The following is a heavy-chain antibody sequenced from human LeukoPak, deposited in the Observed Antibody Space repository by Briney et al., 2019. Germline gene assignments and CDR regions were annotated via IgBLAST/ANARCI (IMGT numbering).Heavy chain of an antibody. CDR2: IYHDGNT. CDR1: GGSINHENW. V-gene: IGHV4-4*02. CDR3: ARNAYYDLDY. J-gene: IGHJ4*02. Sequence: PSETLSLTCTVSGGSINHENWWSWVRQPPGEGLEWIGEIYHDGNTNYNPSLKSRLTISVDKFKNQFSLSLTSVTAADTAVYYCARNAYYDLDYWGQGTLVTVSS. D-gene: IGHD1-26*01.